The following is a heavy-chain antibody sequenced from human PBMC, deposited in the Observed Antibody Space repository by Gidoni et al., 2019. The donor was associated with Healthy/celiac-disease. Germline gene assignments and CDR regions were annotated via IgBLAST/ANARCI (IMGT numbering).Heavy chain of an antibody. CDR3: AKAPNYDFWSGYWFDY. CDR2: LSGSGGST. CDR1: GFTFSSYA. V-gene: IGHV3-23*01. J-gene: IGHJ4*02. D-gene: IGHD3-3*01. Sequence: EVQLLEPGGGLVQPGGSLRLSCAASGFTFSSYAMSWVRQAPGKGLEWVSALSGSGGSTYYADSVKGRFTISRDNSKNTLYLQMNSLRAEDTAVYYCAKAPNYDFWSGYWFDYWGQGTLVTVSS.